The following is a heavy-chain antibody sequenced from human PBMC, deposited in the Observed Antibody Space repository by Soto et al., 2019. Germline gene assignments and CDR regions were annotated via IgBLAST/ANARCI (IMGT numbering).Heavy chain of an antibody. CDR2: VYWDDDK. J-gene: IGHJ3*02. CDR3: VHRGPMHTWEKVGAFDI. Sequence: QITLKESGPTLVKPTQTLTLTCTFSGFSLTTTGMGVGWVRQPPGKALEWLALVYWDDDKRYSPSLKTRITITRDTSTNQVVLTMTSVDPVDTATYYCVHRGPMHTWEKVGAFDIWGQGTVVTVSS. CDR1: GFSLTTTGMG. V-gene: IGHV2-5*02. D-gene: IGHD1-26*01.